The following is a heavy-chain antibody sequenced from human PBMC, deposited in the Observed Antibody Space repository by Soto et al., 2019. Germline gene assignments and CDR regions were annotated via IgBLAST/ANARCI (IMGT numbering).Heavy chain of an antibody. J-gene: IGHJ4*02. CDR1: GFTFSSCA. Sequence: QVQLVESGGGVVQPGRSLRLSCAASGFTFSSCAMHWVRQAPGKGLEWVAVISYDGSNKYYADCVKCRFTVPRDNSKNTLYLQVNRQKAEDTAVYYCARDKTDLRFLEWSYYFDSWGQGTLVPVSS. CDR2: ISYDGSNK. V-gene: IGHV3-30-3*01. D-gene: IGHD3-3*01. CDR3: ARDKTDLRFLEWSYYFDS.